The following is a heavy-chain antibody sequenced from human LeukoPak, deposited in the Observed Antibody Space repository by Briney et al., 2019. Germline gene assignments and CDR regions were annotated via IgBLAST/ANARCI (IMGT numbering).Heavy chain of an antibody. D-gene: IGHD2-2*01. J-gene: IGHJ6*02. V-gene: IGHV3-23*01. CDR1: GFTFSSYA. CDR3: AKDLKEIVPAANTYYYYGMDV. Sequence: PGGSLRLSCAASGFTFSSYAMSWVRQAPGKGLEWVSAISGSGGSTYYADSVKGRFTISRDNSKNTLYLQMNSLRAEDTAVYYCAKDLKEIVPAANTYYYYGMDVWGQGTTVTVSS. CDR2: ISGSGGST.